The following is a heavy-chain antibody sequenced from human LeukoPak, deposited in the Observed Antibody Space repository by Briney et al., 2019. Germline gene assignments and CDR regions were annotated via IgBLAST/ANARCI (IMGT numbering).Heavy chain of an antibody. CDR3: AKSPRYCSSTSCSESHYYYYMDV. D-gene: IGHD2-2*01. Sequence: GGSLRLSCAASGFTFDDYAMHWVWQAPGKGLEWVSGISWNSGSIGYADSVKGRFTISRDNAKNSLYLQMNSLRAEDTALYYCAKSPRYCSSTSCSESHYYYYMDVWGKGTTVTVSS. J-gene: IGHJ6*03. CDR1: GFTFDDYA. CDR2: ISWNSGSI. V-gene: IGHV3-9*01.